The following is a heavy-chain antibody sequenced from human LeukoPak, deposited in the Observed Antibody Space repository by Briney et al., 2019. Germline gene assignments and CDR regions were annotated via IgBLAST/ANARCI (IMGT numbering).Heavy chain of an antibody. J-gene: IGHJ3*02. CDR3: ARAVAVAGYDAFDI. CDR1: GGTFSSYA. V-gene: IGHV1-18*01. Sequence: ASVKVSCKASGGTFSSYAISWVRQAPGQGLEWMGWISAYNGNTNYAQKLQGRVTMTTDTSTSTAYMELRSLRSDDTAVYYCARAVAVAGYDAFDIWGQGTMVTVSS. CDR2: ISAYNGNT. D-gene: IGHD6-19*01.